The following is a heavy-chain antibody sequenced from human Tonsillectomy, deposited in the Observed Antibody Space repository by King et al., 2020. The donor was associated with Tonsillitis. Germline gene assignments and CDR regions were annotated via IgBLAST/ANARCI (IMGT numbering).Heavy chain of an antibody. CDR1: GYSFTSYW. CDR2: IEPSDSST. D-gene: IGHD3-3*01. V-gene: IGHV5-10-1*03. CDR3: ARHREYNFWIGFYYYGFDV. J-gene: IGHJ6*02. Sequence: VQLVESAAEVKKPGESLRISCQASGYSFTSYWISWVRQMPGKGLEWMGRIEPSDSSTNYRPSFRGHVSISVDKSISTAYLQWSSLKASDTAIYYCARHREYNFWIGFYYYGFDVWGQGTTVTVSS.